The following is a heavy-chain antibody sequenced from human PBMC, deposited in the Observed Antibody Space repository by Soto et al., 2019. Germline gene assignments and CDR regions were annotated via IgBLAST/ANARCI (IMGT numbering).Heavy chain of an antibody. J-gene: IGHJ4*02. D-gene: IGHD2-15*01. CDR2: IYYSGST. Sequence: QLQLQESGPGLVKPSETLSLTCTVSGGSISSSSYYWGWIRQPPGKGLEWIGSIYYSGSTYYNPSLKSRVTIPVDTSKNQFSLKLSSVTAADTAVYYCARQPEYCSGGSCYPDYWGQGTLVTVSS. CDR3: ARQPEYCSGGSCYPDY. V-gene: IGHV4-39*01. CDR1: GGSISSSSYY.